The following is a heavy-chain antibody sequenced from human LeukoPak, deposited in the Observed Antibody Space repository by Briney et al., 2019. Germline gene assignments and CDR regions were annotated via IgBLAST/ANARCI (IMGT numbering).Heavy chain of an antibody. CDR3: ASQYGSDAFDI. D-gene: IGHD2-2*03. J-gene: IGHJ3*02. V-gene: IGHV3-23*01. CDR2: ISGSGGST. Sequence: PGGSLRLSCAASGFTFSSYGMSWVRQAPGKGLEWVSAISGSGGSTYYADSVKGRFTISRDNSKNTIYLQMNSLRAKGTAVYYWASQYGSDAFDIGGKGKMLTFSS. CDR1: GFTFSSYG.